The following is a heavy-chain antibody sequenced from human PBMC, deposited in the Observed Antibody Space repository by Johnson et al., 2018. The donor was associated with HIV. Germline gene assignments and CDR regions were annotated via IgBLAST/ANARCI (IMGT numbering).Heavy chain of an antibody. J-gene: IGHJ3*02. D-gene: IGHD1-26*01. V-gene: IGHV3-30*02. Sequence: VQLVESGGGVVQPGGSLRLSCAASGFTFSSYGMHWVRQAPGKGLEWVAFIRYDGSNKYYADSVKGRFTISRDNSKNTLYLQMNSLRAEDTAVYYCAREGWELLYAFDIWGQGTMVTVSS. CDR3: AREGWELLYAFDI. CDR1: GFTFSSYG. CDR2: IRYDGSNK.